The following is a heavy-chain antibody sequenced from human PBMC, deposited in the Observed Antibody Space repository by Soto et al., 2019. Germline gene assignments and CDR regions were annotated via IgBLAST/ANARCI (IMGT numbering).Heavy chain of an antibody. Sequence: SETLSLTCTVSGGSISSYYCSWIRQPPWKGLEWIGYIYYSGITNYNPSLKSRVTISVDTSKNQFSLKLSSVTAADTAVYYCARGYCSGGSCPRVFDYWGQGTLVAVSS. D-gene: IGHD2-15*01. CDR2: IYYSGIT. J-gene: IGHJ4*02. V-gene: IGHV4-59*01. CDR1: GGSISSYY. CDR3: ARGYCSGGSCPRVFDY.